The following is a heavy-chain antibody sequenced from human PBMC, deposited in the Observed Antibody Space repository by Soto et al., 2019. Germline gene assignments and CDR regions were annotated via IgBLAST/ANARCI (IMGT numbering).Heavy chain of an antibody. J-gene: IGHJ5*02. V-gene: IGHV4-31*03. CDR3: ARAWTAGAGCATWVDR. CDR2: IHHSGTT. CDR1: GGSISGVGYY. Sequence: QLQLQESGPGLVEPSQTLSLTCTVSGGSISGVGYYWGWIRQHPGKGLEWIGYIHHSGTTYYNPSLKRRLTISVDTSKAQFSLKLSSVTAADTAVYVCARAWTAGAGCATWVDRWGQGTLVTVSS. D-gene: IGHD1-1*01.